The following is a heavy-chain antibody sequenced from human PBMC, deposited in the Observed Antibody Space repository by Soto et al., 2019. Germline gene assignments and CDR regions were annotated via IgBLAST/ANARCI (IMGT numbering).Heavy chain of an antibody. D-gene: IGHD3-22*01. CDR1: GGSISSSSYY. CDR3: ARHSHTGDIYYDSSGYYWLLDY. Sequence: SETRSLTCPVAGGSISSSSYYWGWIRQPPGKGRDWIGIIYYSGSTYYNPSLKSRVTISVDTSKNQFSLKLSSVTVADTAVYYCARHSHTGDIYYDSSGYYWLLDYWGQGTLVTVSS. J-gene: IGHJ4*02. V-gene: IGHV4-39*01. CDR2: IYYSGST.